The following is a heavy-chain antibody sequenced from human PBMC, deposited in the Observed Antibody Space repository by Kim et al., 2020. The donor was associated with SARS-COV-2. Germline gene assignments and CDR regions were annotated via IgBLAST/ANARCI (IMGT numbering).Heavy chain of an antibody. V-gene: IGHV4-4*07. CDR2: IYTSGST. Sequence: SETLSLTCTVSGGSISSYYWSWIRQPAGKGLEWIGRIYTSGSTNYNPSLKSRVTMSVDTSKNQFSLKLSSVTAADTAVYYCARSPYYDFWSGRTDYYYMDVWGKGTTVTVSS. CDR1: GGSISSYY. J-gene: IGHJ6*03. CDR3: ARSPYYDFWSGRTDYYYMDV. D-gene: IGHD3-3*01.